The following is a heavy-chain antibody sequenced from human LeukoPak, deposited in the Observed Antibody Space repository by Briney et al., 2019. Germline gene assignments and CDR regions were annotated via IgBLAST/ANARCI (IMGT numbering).Heavy chain of an antibody. Sequence: GGSLRLSCAASGFTFSDYEMNWVRQDPGKGLDWVSYIGTSGSTTYYADSVKGRFTISRDNAKNSLSLHMSGLRAEDTAVYYCARRGRLSYYIDYWGQGTLVTVSS. CDR3: ARRGRLSYYIDY. V-gene: IGHV3-48*03. CDR2: IGTSGSTT. D-gene: IGHD1-1*01. CDR1: GFTFSDYE. J-gene: IGHJ4*02.